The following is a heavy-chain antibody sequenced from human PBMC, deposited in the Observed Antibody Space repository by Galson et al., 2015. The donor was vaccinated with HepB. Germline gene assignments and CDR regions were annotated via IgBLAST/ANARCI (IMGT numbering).Heavy chain of an antibody. CDR3: ATRSGDYGGNSGNWYFDL. CDR1: GFSFSTYW. CDR2: ISYDGSNK. V-gene: IGHV3-30*03. Sequence: SLRLSCAASGFSFSTYWMSWVRQAPGKGLEWVAVISYDGSNKYYADSVKGRFTISRDNSKNTLYLQMNSLRAEDTAVYYCATRSGDYGGNSGNWYFDLWGRGTLVTVSS. J-gene: IGHJ2*01. D-gene: IGHD4-23*01.